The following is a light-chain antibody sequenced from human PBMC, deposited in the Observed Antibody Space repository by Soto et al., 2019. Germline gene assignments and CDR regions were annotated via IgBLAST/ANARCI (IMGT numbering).Light chain of an antibody. V-gene: IGLV1-40*01. J-gene: IGLJ2*01. Sequence: QSVLTQPPSVSAAPGQKVTISCSGSSSNIGNNYVSWYQQLPGTAPKLLIYANNNRPSGVPDRFSGSKSGTSASLAITGLQAEDEADYYCQSYDPTLNVVFGGGTKVTVL. CDR1: SSNIGNNY. CDR2: ANN. CDR3: QSYDPTLNVV.